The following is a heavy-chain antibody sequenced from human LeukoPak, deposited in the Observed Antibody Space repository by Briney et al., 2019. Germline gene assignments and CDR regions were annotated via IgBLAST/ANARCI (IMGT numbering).Heavy chain of an antibody. CDR1: GYTFTSYY. D-gene: IGHD2-15*01. CDR2: INPSGGST. V-gene: IGHV1-46*01. Sequence: GASVTVSCKASGYTFTSYYMHWVRQAPGQGLEWMGIINPSGGSTSYAQKFQGRVTMTRDTSTSTVYMELSSLRSEDTAVYYCARGGLIVVVVAANHAFDIWGQGTMVTVSS. CDR3: ARGGLIVVVVAANHAFDI. J-gene: IGHJ3*02.